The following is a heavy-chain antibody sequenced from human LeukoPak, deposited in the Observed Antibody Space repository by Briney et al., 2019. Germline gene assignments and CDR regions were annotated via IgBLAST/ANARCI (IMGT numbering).Heavy chain of an antibody. CDR3: ARQARGIVAPTNWFDP. D-gene: IGHD6-13*01. CDR2: IYPGDSDT. Sequence: GESLKISCKASGYSFASFWIGWVRQMPGRGLEWMGIIYPGDSDTRFSPSFQGQVTISADRSISTAYLQWSSLKASDTAMYYCARQARGIVAPTNWFDPWGQGTLVTVSS. CDR1: GYSFASFW. J-gene: IGHJ5*02. V-gene: IGHV5-51*01.